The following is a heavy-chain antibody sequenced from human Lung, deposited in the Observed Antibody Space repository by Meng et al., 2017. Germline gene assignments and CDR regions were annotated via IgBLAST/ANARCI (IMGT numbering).Heavy chain of an antibody. D-gene: IGHD6-13*01. V-gene: IGHV3-15*01. CDR1: GFSFTDAW. CDR3: ATGAAAADH. J-gene: IGHJ4*02. CDR2: IKSNSDGGTT. Sequence: EGQVVGAGGGVGKPGGSLRLSCVGSGFSFTDAWMSWVRQAPGKGLEWVGRIKSNSDGGTTDYAAPVKGRFTISRDDSKNTLYLQMNSLITEDTAVYFCATGAAAADHWGQGTLVTVSS.